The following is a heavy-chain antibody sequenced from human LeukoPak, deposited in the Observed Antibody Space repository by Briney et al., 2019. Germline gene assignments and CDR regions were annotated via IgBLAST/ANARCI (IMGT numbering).Heavy chain of an antibody. CDR3: ARLGYCSSTSRYTYYYYGMDV. D-gene: IGHD2-2*02. CDR2: IIPILGIA. Sequence: ASVKVSCKASGGTFSSYAISWVRQAPGQGLEWMGRIIPILGIANYAQKFQGRVTITADKSTSTAYMELSSLRSEDTAVYYCARLGYCSSTSRYTYYYYGMDVWGQGTTVTVSS. V-gene: IGHV1-69*04. CDR1: GGTFSSYA. J-gene: IGHJ6*02.